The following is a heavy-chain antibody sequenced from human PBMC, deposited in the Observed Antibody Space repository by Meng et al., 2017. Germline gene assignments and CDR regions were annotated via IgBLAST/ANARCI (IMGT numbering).Heavy chain of an antibody. CDR2: ISWNSGRI. Sequence: GGFLRPSCAAFGSTFDDYAMHLVRQAPGKVLEWVSGISWNSGRIGYADSVKGRITISRDNAKNSLYLQMNSLRAENTALYYCAKDFRTVVRGVIIFGPLYYYYYGMDVWGQGTTVTVSS. CDR1: GSTFDDYA. D-gene: IGHD3-10*01. J-gene: IGHJ6*02. V-gene: IGHV3-9*01. CDR3: AKDFRTVVRGVIIFGPLYYYYYGMDV.